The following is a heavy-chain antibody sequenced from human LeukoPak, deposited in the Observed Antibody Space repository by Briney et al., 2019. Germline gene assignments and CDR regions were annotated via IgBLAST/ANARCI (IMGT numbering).Heavy chain of an antibody. CDR1: GFTVSSNY. CDR3: ARDMVRGAKNAFDI. CDR2: IYSGGST. J-gene: IGHJ3*02. V-gene: IGHV3-53*01. Sequence: WGSLRLSCAASGFTVSSNYMSWVRQAPGKGLEWVSVIYSGGSTYYADSVKGRFTISRDNSKNTLYLQMNSLRAEDTAVYYCARDMVRGAKNAFDIWGQGTMVTVSS. D-gene: IGHD3-10*01.